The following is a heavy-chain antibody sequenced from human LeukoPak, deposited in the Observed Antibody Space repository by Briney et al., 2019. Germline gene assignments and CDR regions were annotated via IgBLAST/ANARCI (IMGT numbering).Heavy chain of an antibody. V-gene: IGHV3-30*02. J-gene: IGHJ6*04. CDR2: ARYDVSNR. CDR1: RFIFSRFG. CDR3: AKDKISVATSYYCGMDV. Sequence: GGSLILSCTVSRFIFSRFGMHWVRLAPGKGLEWVAFARYDVSNRYYVDSVKGRFTISRDNSASTFYLQMNSLRAEDTAVYFCAKDKISVATSYYCGMDVWGEGTTVTVSS. D-gene: IGHD6-19*01.